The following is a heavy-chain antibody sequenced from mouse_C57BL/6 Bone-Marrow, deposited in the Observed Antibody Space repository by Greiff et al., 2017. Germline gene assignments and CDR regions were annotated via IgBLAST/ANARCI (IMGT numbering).Heavy chain of an antibody. Sequence: QVQLQQSGAELAKPGASVKLSCKASGYTFTSYWMHWVKQRPGQGLEWIGYINPSSGYTKYNQKFKDKATVTADKSSSTAYMQLSSLTYEDSAVYYCAREAIYYDYDRNGCYYAMDYWGQGTSVTVSS. CDR3: AREAIYYDYDRNGCYYAMDY. CDR2: INPSSGYT. J-gene: IGHJ4*01. V-gene: IGHV1-7*01. CDR1: GYTFTSYW. D-gene: IGHD2-4*01.